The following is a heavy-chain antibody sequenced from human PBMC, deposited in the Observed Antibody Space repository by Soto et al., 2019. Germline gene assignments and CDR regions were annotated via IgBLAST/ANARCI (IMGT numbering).Heavy chain of an antibody. J-gene: IGHJ5*02. CDR3: AGRLYGDYDH. CDR1: GFTFSSYA. D-gene: IGHD4-17*01. Sequence: EVHLLESGGGLVQPGGSLRLSCAASGFTFSSYAMSWVRQAPGKGLEWVSAISSSGKSTFCADSVEGRFTISRDNSKNTLYLQMNRLRAEDTAVYYCAGRLYGDYDHWGQGTLVTVSS. CDR2: ISSSGKST. V-gene: IGHV3-23*01.